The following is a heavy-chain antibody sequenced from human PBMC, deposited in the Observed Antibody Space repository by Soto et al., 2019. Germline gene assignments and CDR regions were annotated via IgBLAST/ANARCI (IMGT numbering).Heavy chain of an antibody. D-gene: IGHD3-16*01. V-gene: IGHV3-74*03. J-gene: IGHJ4*02. CDR1: GFTFSMYW. CDR2: INGDGTDT. Sequence: RGSLRVSCVSSGFTFSMYWMHWVRQAPGKGLLWVSRINGDGTDTTYADSVKGRFTISRDNAKNTVYLQMNGLRAEDTAVYYCAREVGRGSGSYYLDYWGQETLVTVSS. CDR3: AREVGRGSGSYYLDY.